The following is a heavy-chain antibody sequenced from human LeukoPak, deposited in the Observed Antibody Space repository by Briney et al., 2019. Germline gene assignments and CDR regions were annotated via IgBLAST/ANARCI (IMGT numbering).Heavy chain of an antibody. Sequence: PGGSLRLSCAASGFTFSRHAMSWVRQAPGKGLEWVSAISGSGGSTYYADSVKGRFTISRDNSKNTLYLQMNSLRAEDTAVYYCAKGAYYYDSSGYYYDWGQGTLVTVSS. D-gene: IGHD3-22*01. V-gene: IGHV3-23*01. J-gene: IGHJ4*02. CDR2: ISGSGGST. CDR1: GFTFSRHA. CDR3: AKGAYYYDSSGYYYD.